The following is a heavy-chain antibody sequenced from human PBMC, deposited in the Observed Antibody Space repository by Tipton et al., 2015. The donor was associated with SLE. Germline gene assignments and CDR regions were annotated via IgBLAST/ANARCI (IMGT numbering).Heavy chain of an antibody. CDR2: IYYSGST. V-gene: IGHV4-34*01. Sequence: TLSLTCAVYGGSFSDYYWSWIRQPPGKGLEWIGSIYYSGSTYYNPSLKSRVTISVDTSKNQFSLKLSSVTAADTAVYYCARLNRDAFDIWGQGTMVTVSS. D-gene: IGHD1-14*01. J-gene: IGHJ3*02. CDR1: GGSFSDYY. CDR3: ARLNRDAFDI.